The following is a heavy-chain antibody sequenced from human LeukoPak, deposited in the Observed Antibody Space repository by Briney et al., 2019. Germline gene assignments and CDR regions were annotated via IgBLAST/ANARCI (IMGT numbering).Heavy chain of an antibody. CDR1: GFTFSRFW. CDR3: ARDGFNDRSGDNDGFDM. V-gene: IGHV3-74*01. D-gene: IGHD1-1*01. J-gene: IGHJ3*02. CDR2: INGDGSTS. Sequence: PGGSLRLSCAASGFTFSRFWMYWVRQAPGKGLVWVSRINGDGSTSSSADSVKGRFTISRDNAKNTLYLQMNSLGAEDTAVYYCARDGFNDRSGDNDGFDMWGQGTMVTVSS.